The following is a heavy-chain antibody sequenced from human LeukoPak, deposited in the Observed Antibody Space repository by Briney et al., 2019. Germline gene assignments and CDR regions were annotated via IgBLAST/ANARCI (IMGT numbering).Heavy chain of an antibody. D-gene: IGHD3-22*01. Sequence: ASVKVSCKASGYTFTGYYMHLVRQAPGQGLEWMGWINPNSGGTNYAQKFQGRVTMTRDTSISTAYMELSRLRSDDTAVYYCARGGDYYDSSGYYRTWGQGTLVTVSS. CDR2: INPNSGGT. V-gene: IGHV1-2*02. CDR1: GYTFTGYY. J-gene: IGHJ5*02. CDR3: ARGGDYYDSSGYYRT.